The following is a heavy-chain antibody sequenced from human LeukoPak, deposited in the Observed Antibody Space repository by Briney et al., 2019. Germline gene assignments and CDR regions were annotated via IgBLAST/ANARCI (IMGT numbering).Heavy chain of an antibody. Sequence: PGGSLGLSCAASGFTFSSYSMNWVRQAPEKGLEWVSSISSSSSYIYYADSVKGRFTISRDNAKNSLYLQMNSLRAEDTAVYYCARGRVPAAMRNSYYFDYWGQGTLVTVSS. D-gene: IGHD2-2*01. V-gene: IGHV3-21*01. CDR1: GFTFSSYS. J-gene: IGHJ4*02. CDR2: ISSSSSYI. CDR3: ARGRVPAAMRNSYYFDY.